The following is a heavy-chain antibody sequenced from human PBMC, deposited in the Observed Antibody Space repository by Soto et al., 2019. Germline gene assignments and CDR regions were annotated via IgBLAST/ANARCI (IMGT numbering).Heavy chain of an antibody. Sequence: QVQLQESGPGLVKPSETLSLTCTVSGGSISSYYWSWIRQPPGKGLEWIGYIYYSGSTNYNPSLNRRVTISVDPSKNQFSLKLSSVTAADTAVYYCARAEGIAARLNYYYGMDVWGQGTTVTVSS. D-gene: IGHD6-6*01. CDR3: ARAEGIAARLNYYYGMDV. J-gene: IGHJ6*02. CDR1: GGSISSYY. CDR2: IYYSGST. V-gene: IGHV4-59*01.